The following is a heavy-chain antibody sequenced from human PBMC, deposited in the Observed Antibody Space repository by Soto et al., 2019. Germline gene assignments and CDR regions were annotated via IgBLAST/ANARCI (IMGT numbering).Heavy chain of an antibody. D-gene: IGHD3-16*01. V-gene: IGHV4-30-4*01. CDR1: GGSISSGDYY. CDR3: ARNDYDYVWESPGGDAFDI. CDR2: IYNSGST. Sequence: SETLSLTCTVSGGSISSGDYYFNCIRQRPWRGLEWIGFIYNSGSTYYNPSLKSRVTISVDTSKNQFSLKLTSVTAADTAVYYCARNDYDYVWESPGGDAFDIWGQGTLVTVSS. J-gene: IGHJ3*02.